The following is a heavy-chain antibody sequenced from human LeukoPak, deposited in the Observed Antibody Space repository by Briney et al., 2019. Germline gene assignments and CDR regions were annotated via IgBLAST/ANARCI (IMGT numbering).Heavy chain of an antibody. V-gene: IGHV3-7*01. Sequence: GGSLRLSCAASGVTFSSFWMSWVRQAPGKGLEWVANIKEDGSEKHYVDSVKGRFTISRDNAKNSLYLQMNSLRAEDTAVYYCARPLYQPYYMDVWGKGTTVTVSS. CDR1: GVTFSSFW. CDR3: ARPLYQPYYMDV. CDR2: IKEDGSEK. D-gene: IGHD2-2*01. J-gene: IGHJ6*03.